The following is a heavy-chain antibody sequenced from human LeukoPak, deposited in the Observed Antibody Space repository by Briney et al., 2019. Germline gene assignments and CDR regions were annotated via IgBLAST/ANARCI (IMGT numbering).Heavy chain of an antibody. D-gene: IGHD3-10*01. CDR3: ARGPPRSGFGWPFDY. CDR2: ISAYNGNT. J-gene: IGHJ4*02. V-gene: IGHV1-18*01. Sequence: GASVKVSCKASGYTFTSYGISWVRQAPGQGLEWMGWISAYNGNTNYAQKLQGRVTMTTDTSTSTAYMELRSLRSDDTAVYYCARGPPRSGFGWPFDYWGQGTLVTVSS. CDR1: GYTFTSYG.